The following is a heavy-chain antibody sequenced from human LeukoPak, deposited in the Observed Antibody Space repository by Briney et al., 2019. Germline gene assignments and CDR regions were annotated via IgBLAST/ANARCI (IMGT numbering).Heavy chain of an antibody. J-gene: IGHJ5*02. CDR3: ARGRDWLRWFDP. D-gene: IGHD3/OR15-3a*01. Sequence: ASVKVSCKASGYTFTNYDINWVRQATGQGLEWLGWMNPNSGNTGYAQKFQGRVTITRNTSISTAYTELSSLTSEDTAVYYCARGRDWLRWFDPWGQGTLVTVSS. CDR2: MNPNSGNT. V-gene: IGHV1-8*01. CDR1: GYTFTNYD.